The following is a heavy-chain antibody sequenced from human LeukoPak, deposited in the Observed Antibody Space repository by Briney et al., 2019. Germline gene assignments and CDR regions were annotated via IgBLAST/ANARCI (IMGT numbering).Heavy chain of an antibody. Sequence: PSETLSLTCAVYGGSFSGYYWSWIRQPPGKGLEWIGEINHSGSTNYNPSLKSRVTISVDTSKNQFSLKLSSVTAADTAVYYCARGGRSTAMSNHYFDYWGQGTLVTVSS. CDR1: GGSFSGYY. J-gene: IGHJ4*02. CDR2: INHSGST. V-gene: IGHV4-34*01. CDR3: ARGGRSTAMSNHYFDY. D-gene: IGHD5-18*01.